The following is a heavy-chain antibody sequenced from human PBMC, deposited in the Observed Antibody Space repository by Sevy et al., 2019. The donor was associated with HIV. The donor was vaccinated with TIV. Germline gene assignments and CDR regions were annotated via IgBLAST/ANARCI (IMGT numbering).Heavy chain of an antibody. V-gene: IGHV3-30*04. D-gene: IGHD3-16*01. CDR2: ISYDGDTK. CDR1: GFTFSTYA. CDR3: ARDDGYTVNWYPGY. J-gene: IGHJ4*02. Sequence: GGSLRLSCAASGFTFSTYAMHWVRQAPGKGLEWVAVISYDGDTKYYADSVKGRFTISRGNPKNTLYVQMNSLRPEDTAVYYCARDDGYTVNWYPGYWGQGTLVTISS.